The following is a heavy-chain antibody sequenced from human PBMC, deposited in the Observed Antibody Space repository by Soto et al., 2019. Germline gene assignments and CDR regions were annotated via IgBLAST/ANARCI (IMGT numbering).Heavy chain of an antibody. D-gene: IGHD2-2*01. CDR1: GYTLTELS. J-gene: IGHJ4*02. CDR3: ATKPRYCISTSCPHSYFDY. CDR2: FDPEDGET. V-gene: IGHV1-24*01. Sequence: GASVKVSCKVSGYTLTELSMHWVRQAPGKGLEWMGGFDPEDGETIYAQKFQGRVTMTEDTSTDTAYMELSSLRSEDTAVYYCATKPRYCISTSCPHSYFDYWGQGTLVTVSS.